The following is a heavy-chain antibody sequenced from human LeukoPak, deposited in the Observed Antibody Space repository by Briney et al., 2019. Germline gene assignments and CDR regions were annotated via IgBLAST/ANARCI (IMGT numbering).Heavy chain of an antibody. D-gene: IGHD3-22*01. V-gene: IGHV4-38-2*02. CDR3: AGYYYYDSSGYYSHPTFHS. J-gene: IGHJ4*02. Sequence: SETLSLTCTVSGGSISSGYYWGWIRQPPGKGLEWIGSIYHSGSTYYNPSLKSRVTISVDTSKNQFSLKLSSVTAADTAVYYCAGYYYYDSSGYYSHPTFHSWGQGTLVTVSS. CDR1: GGSISSGYY. CDR2: IYHSGST.